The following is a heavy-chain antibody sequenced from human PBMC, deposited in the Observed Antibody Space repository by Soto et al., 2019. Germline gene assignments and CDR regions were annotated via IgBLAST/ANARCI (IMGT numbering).Heavy chain of an antibody. J-gene: IGHJ3*02. V-gene: IGHV6-1*01. CDR2: TYYRSKWYN. CDR3: ARDSLGLGTLRGVGAFDI. CDR1: GDRVSSNSAA. D-gene: IGHD7-27*01. Sequence: SQTLSLTCAISGDRVSSNSAAWNWIRQSPSRGLEWLGRTYYRSKWYNDYAVSVKSRITINPDTSKNQFSLQLNSVTPEDTAVYYCARDSLGLGTLRGVGAFDIWGQGTMVTVSS.